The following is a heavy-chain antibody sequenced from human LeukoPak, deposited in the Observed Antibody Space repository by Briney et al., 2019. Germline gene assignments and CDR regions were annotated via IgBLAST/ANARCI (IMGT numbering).Heavy chain of an antibody. Sequence: GGSLRLSCAASGFTFSSYAMSWVRQAPGKGLEWVSAISGSGGSTYYADSVKGRFTISRDNSKNTLYLQMNSLRAEDTAVYCCAKTGEQRGWYYYYYMDVWGKGTTVTVSS. V-gene: IGHV3-23*01. J-gene: IGHJ6*03. CDR1: GFTFSSYA. CDR2: ISGSGGST. CDR3: AKTGEQRGWYYYYYMDV. D-gene: IGHD3-16*01.